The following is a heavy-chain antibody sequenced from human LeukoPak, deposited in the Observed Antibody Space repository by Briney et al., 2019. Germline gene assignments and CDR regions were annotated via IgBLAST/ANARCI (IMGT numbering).Heavy chain of an antibody. Sequence: SETLSLACTVSGGSINSVGNYWSWVRQYPGKGLEWIGNIYYSGNTYYNPSLNSRLTISVDTSKNQFSLRLDSVTAADTAVYYCARVDTMVRGVINWFDPWGQGTLVIVSS. CDR2: IYYSGNT. CDR1: GGSINSVGNY. V-gene: IGHV4-31*03. J-gene: IGHJ5*01. CDR3: ARVDTMVRGVINWFDP. D-gene: IGHD3-10*01.